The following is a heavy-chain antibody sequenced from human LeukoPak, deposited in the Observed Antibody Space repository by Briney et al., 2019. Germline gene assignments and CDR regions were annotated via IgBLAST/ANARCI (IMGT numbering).Heavy chain of an antibody. D-gene: IGHD6-19*01. CDR2: INPDSGDT. J-gene: IGHJ4*02. Sequence: ASVKDSCKASGYTFTDHYVHWVRQAPGQGLEWMGWINPDSGDTSYAQKFQGRVTMTRDTSISTAYMELNRLRSDDTAVYYCASDSAAVTGIGYYLWGRENLVTVSS. V-gene: IGHV1-2*02. CDR3: ASDSAAVTGIGYYL. CDR1: GYTFTDHY.